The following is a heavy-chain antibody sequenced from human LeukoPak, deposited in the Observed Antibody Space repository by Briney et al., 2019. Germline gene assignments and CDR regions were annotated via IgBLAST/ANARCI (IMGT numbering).Heavy chain of an antibody. Sequence: PGRSLRLSCAASGFTFSSYGMHWVRQAPGKGLEWVAVISYDGSNKYYADSVKGRFTISRDNSKNTLYLQMNSLRAEDTGVYYCAKDLYYYDSSGSYFDYWGQGTLVTVSS. CDR3: AKDLYYYDSSGSYFDY. V-gene: IGHV3-30*18. CDR2: ISYDGSNK. CDR1: GFTFSSYG. D-gene: IGHD3-22*01. J-gene: IGHJ4*02.